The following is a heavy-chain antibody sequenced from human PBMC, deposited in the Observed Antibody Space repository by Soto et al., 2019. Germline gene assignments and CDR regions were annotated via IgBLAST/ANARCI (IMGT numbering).Heavy chain of an antibody. V-gene: IGHV4-4*02. J-gene: IGHJ6*02. D-gene: IGHD4-17*01. CDR2: IYHTGST. CDR3: AREGMGELTTRYRMDV. CDR1: GGFISTSNG. Sequence: DTLTLTGAVSGGFISTSNGWSWVRQPRGRGLERMGEIYHTGSTNYNPSLKTRVTISVDNSNNQFTMKLNPVTAADTAVYYGAREGMGELTTRYRMDVWGQGTTVTVSS.